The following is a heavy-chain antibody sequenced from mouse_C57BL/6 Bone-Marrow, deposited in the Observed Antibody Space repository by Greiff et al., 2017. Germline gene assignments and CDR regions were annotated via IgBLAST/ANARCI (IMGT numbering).Heavy chain of an antibody. Sequence: EVKLVESEGGLVQPGSSMKLSCTASGFTFSDYYMPWVRQVPEKGLEWVANINYDGSSTYYLDSLKSRFILSRDNAKNILYLQMSSLTSEDTATYYCARDYGSSYYYWYFDVWGTGTTVTVSS. J-gene: IGHJ1*03. D-gene: IGHD1-1*01. V-gene: IGHV5-16*01. CDR3: ARDYGSSYYYWYFDV. CDR2: INYDGSST. CDR1: GFTFSDYY.